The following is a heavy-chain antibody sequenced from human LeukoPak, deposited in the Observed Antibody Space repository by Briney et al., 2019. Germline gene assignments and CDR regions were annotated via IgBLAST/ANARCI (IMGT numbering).Heavy chain of an antibody. Sequence: SVKVSCKASGGTFSSYAISWVRQAPGQGLEWMGRIIPIFGIANYAQKFQGRVTITADKSTNTAYMELSSLRSEDTAVYYCACAGGDAFDIWGQGTMVTVSS. V-gene: IGHV1-69*04. CDR1: GGTFSSYA. CDR2: IIPIFGIA. D-gene: IGHD3-16*01. CDR3: ACAGGDAFDI. J-gene: IGHJ3*02.